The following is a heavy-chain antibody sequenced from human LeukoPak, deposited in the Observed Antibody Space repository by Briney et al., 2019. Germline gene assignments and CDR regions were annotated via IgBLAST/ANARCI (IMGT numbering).Heavy chain of an antibody. CDR2: ISGSGDST. V-gene: IGHV3-23*01. CDR1: GFTFSNFA. CDR3: AKNRGNYYYFDY. J-gene: IGHJ4*02. D-gene: IGHD4-11*01. Sequence: GSLRLSCAASGFTFSNFAISWVRQAPGKGLEWVSAISGSGDSTYYADSVKGRFTISRDNSKNTLYLQMNSLRAEDTAVYYCAKNRGNYYYFDYWGQGTLVTVSS.